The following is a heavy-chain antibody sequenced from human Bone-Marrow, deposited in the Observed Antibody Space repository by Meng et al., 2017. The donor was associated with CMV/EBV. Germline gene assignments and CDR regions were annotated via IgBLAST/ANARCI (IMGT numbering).Heavy chain of an antibody. Sequence: GESLKISCKGSGYSFTSYWIGWVRQMPGKGLEWMGIIYPGDSDTRYSPSFQGQVTISADKSISTAYLQWSSLKASDTSMYYCARSPTGTRGMDAFDIWGQGTMVTVSS. CDR1: GYSFTSYW. D-gene: IGHD1-1*01. CDR2: IYPGDSDT. V-gene: IGHV5-51*01. J-gene: IGHJ3*02. CDR3: ARSPTGTRGMDAFDI.